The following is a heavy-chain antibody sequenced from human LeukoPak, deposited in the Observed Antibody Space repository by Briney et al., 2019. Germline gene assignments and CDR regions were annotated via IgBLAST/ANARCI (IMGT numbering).Heavy chain of an antibody. D-gene: IGHD6-13*01. CDR2: IYYSGST. V-gene: IGHV4-59*01. CDR3: ARGNSSSWYEDDAFDI. Sequence: PPETLSLTCTVSGGSISSYYWSWIRQPPGKGLEWIGYIYYSGSTNYNPSLKSRVTISVDTSKNQFSLKLSSVTAADTAVYYCARGNSSSWYEDDAFDIWGQGTMVTVSS. CDR1: GGSISSYY. J-gene: IGHJ3*02.